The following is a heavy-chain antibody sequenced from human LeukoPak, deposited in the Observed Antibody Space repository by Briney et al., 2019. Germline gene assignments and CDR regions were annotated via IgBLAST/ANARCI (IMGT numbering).Heavy chain of an antibody. CDR3: ARDGPSVYFDY. Sequence: SQTLSLTCTVSGGFISSGSYYWSWIRQPAGKGLEWIGRIYTSGTTNYNPSLKSRVTISLDTSKNHFSLKLDSVTAADTAVYYCARDGPSVYFDYWGQRTLVTVSS. CDR2: IYTSGTT. CDR1: GGFISSGSYY. J-gene: IGHJ4*02. V-gene: IGHV4-61*02.